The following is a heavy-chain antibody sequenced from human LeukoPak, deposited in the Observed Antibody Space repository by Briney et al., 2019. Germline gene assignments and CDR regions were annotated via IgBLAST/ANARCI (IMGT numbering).Heavy chain of an antibody. CDR2: IYYTGST. D-gene: IGHD6-6*01. Sequence: SETLSLTCTVSGGSISSSNYYWGCIRQPPGKGLEWIGNIYYTGSTYYNPSLKSRVAISVDTSMNQFSLKLKSVTAADTAVYYCARGKAGEQLVGLTNWFDPWGQGTLVTVSS. CDR3: ARGKAGEQLVGLTNWFDP. V-gene: IGHV4-39*07. J-gene: IGHJ5*02. CDR1: GGSISSSNYY.